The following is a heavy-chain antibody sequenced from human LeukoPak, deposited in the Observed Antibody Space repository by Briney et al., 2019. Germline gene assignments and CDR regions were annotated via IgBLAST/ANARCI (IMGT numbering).Heavy chain of an antibody. CDR1: GYGFTSYW. Sequence: GESLKISCQGFGYGFTSYWIGWVRQMPGKGLEWMGIIYPGDSDTRYSPSFQGQVTISADKSISTAYLQWSSLKASDTAMYYCARRSGHYHDSSGLYYLDNWGQGTLVTVSS. J-gene: IGHJ4*02. D-gene: IGHD3-22*01. V-gene: IGHV5-51*01. CDR2: IYPGDSDT. CDR3: ARRSGHYHDSSGLYYLDN.